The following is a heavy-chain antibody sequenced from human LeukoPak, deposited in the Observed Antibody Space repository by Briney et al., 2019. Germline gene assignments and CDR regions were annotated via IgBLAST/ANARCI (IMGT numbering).Heavy chain of an antibody. J-gene: IGHJ5*02. CDR1: GYTFTSYG. V-gene: IGHV1-18*01. CDR3: ARGGDSSGYYWNWFDP. D-gene: IGHD3-22*01. CDR2: ISAYNGNT. Sequence: GASVKVSCTASGYTFTSYGISWVRQAPGQGLEWMGWISAYNGNTNYAQKLQGRVTMTTDTSTSTAYMELRSLRSDDTAVYYCARGGDSSGYYWNWFDPWGQGTLVTVSS.